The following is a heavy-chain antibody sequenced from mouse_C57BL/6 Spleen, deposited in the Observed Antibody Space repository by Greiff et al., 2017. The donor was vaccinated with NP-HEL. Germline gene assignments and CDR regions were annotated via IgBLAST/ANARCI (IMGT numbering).Heavy chain of an antibody. CDR3: ERNYYGSPWFAY. CDR2: IRNKANGYTT. D-gene: IGHD1-1*01. V-gene: IGHV7-3*01. J-gene: IGHJ3*01. CDR1: GFTFTDYY. Sequence: DVMLVESGGGLVQPGGSLSLSCAASGFTFTDYYMSWVRQPPGKALEWLGFIRNKANGYTTEYSASVKGRFTISRDNSQSILYLQMNALRAEDSATNYCERNYYGSPWFAYGGQGTLVTVSA.